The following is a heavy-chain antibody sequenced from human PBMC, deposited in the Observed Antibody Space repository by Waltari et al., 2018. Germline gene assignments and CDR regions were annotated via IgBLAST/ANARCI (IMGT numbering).Heavy chain of an antibody. Sequence: QVQLQESGPGLVKPSETLSLTCTVSGGSISSHYWSWIRPPPGKGLEWIGYIDYRGSTNYTPSLKSRVTISVDTAKNQFSLKLSSGTAADTAVYYCARQGFGGLDYWGQGTLVTVSS. CDR1: GGSISSHY. CDR2: IDYRGST. D-gene: IGHD3-10*01. V-gene: IGHV4-59*11. J-gene: IGHJ4*02. CDR3: ARQGFGGLDY.